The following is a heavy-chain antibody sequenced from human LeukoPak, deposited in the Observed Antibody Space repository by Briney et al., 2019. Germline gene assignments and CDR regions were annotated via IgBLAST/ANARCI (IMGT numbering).Heavy chain of an antibody. CDR3: ARAGYSYGTGYYFDY. CDR1: GGSISSYY. J-gene: IGHJ4*02. Sequence: SETLSLTCTVSGGSISSYYWSWIRLPPGRGLEWIGYIYYTGATYYNPSLKSRVTISLDTSKNQFSLKLSSVTAADAAVYYCARAGYSYGTGYYFDYWGQGALVTVSS. CDR2: IYYTGAT. V-gene: IGHV4-59*01. D-gene: IGHD5-18*01.